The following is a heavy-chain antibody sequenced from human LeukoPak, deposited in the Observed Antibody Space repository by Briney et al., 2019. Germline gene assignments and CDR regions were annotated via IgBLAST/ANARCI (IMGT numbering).Heavy chain of an antibody. D-gene: IGHD6-19*01. V-gene: IGHV3-7*01. Sequence: GGSLRLCCAASGFTFSSYWMHWVRQAPGKGLEWVANIRQDGSEKYYVDSVKGRFTISRGNAKNSLFLQMDSLRAEDTAVYFCARGYPGYSSGWYPPRSALGYMDVWGKGTTVTISS. CDR2: IRQDGSEK. CDR3: ARGYPGYSSGWYPPRSALGYMDV. CDR1: GFTFSSYW. J-gene: IGHJ6*03.